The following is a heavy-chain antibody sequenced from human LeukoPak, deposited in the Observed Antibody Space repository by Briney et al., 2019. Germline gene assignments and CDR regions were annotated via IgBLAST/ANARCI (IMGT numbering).Heavy chain of an antibody. CDR1: GFILSSKA. CDR3: ARVASGTYYVVDY. J-gene: IGHJ4*02. CDR2: ISHDGRSK. V-gene: IGHV3-30*04. Sequence: GRSLRLSCAASGFILSSKAAHWVRQAPGKGLEWVAVISHDGRSKYYADSVKGRFTISRDISRNTLYLQMDSLRAEDTALYHCARVASGTYYVVDYWGQGTLVTVSS. D-gene: IGHD1-26*01.